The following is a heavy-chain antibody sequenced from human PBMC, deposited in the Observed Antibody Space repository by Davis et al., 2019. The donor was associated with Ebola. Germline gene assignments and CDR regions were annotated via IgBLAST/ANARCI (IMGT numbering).Heavy chain of an antibody. D-gene: IGHD3-22*01. Sequence: PSETLSLSCTVSGGSISSYYWSWIRQPPGKGLEWIGYIYYSGSTNYNPSLKSRVTISVDTSKNQFSLKLSSVTAADTAVYYCARGSRMIVGIKLGYRLDYWGQGTLVTVSS. V-gene: IGHV4-59*01. J-gene: IGHJ4*02. CDR3: ARGSRMIVGIKLGYRLDY. CDR1: GGSISSYY. CDR2: IYYSGST.